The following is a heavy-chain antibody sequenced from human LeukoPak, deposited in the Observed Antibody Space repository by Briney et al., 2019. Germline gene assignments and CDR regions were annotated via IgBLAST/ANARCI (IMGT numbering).Heavy chain of an antibody. CDR2: IYPGDSDT. D-gene: IGHD3-10*01. J-gene: IGHJ4*02. CDR1: GYSFTSYW. Sequence: GESLQISCKGSGYSFTSYWIGWVRQMPGKGLEWMGIIYPGDSDTRYSPSFQGQVTISADKSISTAYLQWSSLKASDTAMYYCARHEHYYGSGSYSYFDYWGQGTLVTVSS. V-gene: IGHV5-51*01. CDR3: ARHEHYYGSGSYSYFDY.